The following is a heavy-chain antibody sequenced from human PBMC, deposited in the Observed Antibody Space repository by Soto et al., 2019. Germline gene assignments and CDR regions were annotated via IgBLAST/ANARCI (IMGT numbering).Heavy chain of an antibody. D-gene: IGHD6-19*01. Sequence: ASVKVSCKASGYTFTRYYMHWVRQAPGQGLEWMGIINPSNSTSYAQKFQGRVTITRDTSASTAYMELSSLRSEDTAVYYCARAVAVAADFDYWGQGTLVTVSS. CDR2: INPSNST. CDR1: GYTFTRYY. V-gene: IGHV1-46*01. CDR3: ARAVAVAADFDY. J-gene: IGHJ4*02.